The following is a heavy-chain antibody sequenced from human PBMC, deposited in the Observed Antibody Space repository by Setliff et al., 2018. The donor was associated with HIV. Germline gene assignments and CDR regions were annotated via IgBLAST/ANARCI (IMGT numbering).Heavy chain of an antibody. V-gene: IGHV1-69-2*01. CDR3: ARASSWYAPFDF. CDR1: GYTFTDYY. CDR2: VDPEDDER. Sequence: ASVKVSCKTSGYTFTDYYIHWVQQAPGKGLEWLGRVDPEDDERIYAEKFRGRLTITADTSTHTAHMELSSLTSDDAALYFCARASSWYAPFDFWGQGTLVTVSS. D-gene: IGHD6-13*01. J-gene: IGHJ4*02.